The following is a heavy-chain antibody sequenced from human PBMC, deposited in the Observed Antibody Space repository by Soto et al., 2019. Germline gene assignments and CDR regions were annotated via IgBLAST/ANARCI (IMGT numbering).Heavy chain of an antibody. J-gene: IGHJ4*02. D-gene: IGHD2-15*01. V-gene: IGHV1-3*01. Sequence: ASVEVSCKASGYTFTSCSMHWVRQAPGQRLEWMGWINAGNGNTKYSQKFQGRVTITRDTSASTAYMELSSLRSEDTAVYYCARGPGGPDGPGDYWGQGTLVTVSS. CDR1: GYTFTSCS. CDR2: INAGNGNT. CDR3: ARGPGGPDGPGDY.